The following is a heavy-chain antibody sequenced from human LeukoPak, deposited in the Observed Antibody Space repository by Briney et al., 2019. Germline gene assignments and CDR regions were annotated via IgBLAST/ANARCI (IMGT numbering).Heavy chain of an antibody. V-gene: IGHV3-23*01. CDR2: ISGGGDST. D-gene: IGHD2-15*01. J-gene: IGHJ4*02. Sequence: GGSLRLSCVGSGFIFGKYAMTWVRQAPGKGLEWVSTISGGGDSTWNADSVKGRFTVSRDNSKNTLHLQMSSLRVEDTAVYYCAKRGSSETRWYPFDYWGQGTLVTVSS. CDR1: GFIFGKYA. CDR3: AKRGSSETRWYPFDY.